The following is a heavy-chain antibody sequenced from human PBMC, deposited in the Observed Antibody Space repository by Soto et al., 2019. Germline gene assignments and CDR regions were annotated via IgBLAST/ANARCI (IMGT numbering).Heavy chain of an antibody. CDR3: ARGGGGGLFEH. Sequence: PGGSLRLSCAASGFTVSSYYMIWVRQAPGKGLEWVSVIYTGGSTYYADSVKGRFTISRDNSKNMLYLQMNSLGVEDTAVYYCARGGGGGLFEHWGQGVLVTVSS. CDR1: GFTVSSYY. J-gene: IGHJ4*02. V-gene: IGHV3-66*01. CDR2: IYTGGST. D-gene: IGHD2-21*01.